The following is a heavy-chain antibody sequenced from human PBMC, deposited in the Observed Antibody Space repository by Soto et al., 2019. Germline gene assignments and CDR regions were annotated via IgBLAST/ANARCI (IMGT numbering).Heavy chain of an antibody. J-gene: IGHJ4*02. CDR1: GGTFSSYA. CDR2: FIPIFGTT. CDR3: TRDRGRRYNDGRGYYYSAY. D-gene: IGHD3-22*01. V-gene: IGHV1-69*01. Sequence: QVHLVQSGAEVKKPGSSVKVSCKASGGTFSSYAISWVRQAPGHGLEWMGGFIPIFGTTNYAQKFHGRVTITADESTSTAYMELSSLRSEDTAVYYCTRDRGRRYNDGRGYYYSAYWGQGTLVTVSS.